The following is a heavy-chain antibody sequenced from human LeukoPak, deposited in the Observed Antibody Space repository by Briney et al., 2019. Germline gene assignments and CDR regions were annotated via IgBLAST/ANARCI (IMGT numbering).Heavy chain of an antibody. D-gene: IGHD2-2*01. CDR1: GYTLTELS. J-gene: IGHJ5*02. Sequence: ASVKVSCKVSGYTLTELSMHWVRQAPGKGLEWMGGFDPEDGETIYAQKFQGRVTITTDESTSTAYMELSSLRSEDTAVYYCARAEAYCSSTSCYSNWFDPWGQGTLVTVSS. CDR3: ARAEAYCSSTSCYSNWFDP. V-gene: IGHV1-24*01. CDR2: FDPEDGET.